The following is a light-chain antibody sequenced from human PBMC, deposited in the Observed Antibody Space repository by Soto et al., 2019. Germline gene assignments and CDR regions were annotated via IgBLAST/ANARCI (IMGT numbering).Light chain of an antibody. CDR2: GNS. J-gene: IGLJ2*01. CDR1: SSNIGAGYD. Sequence: QSVLTQPPSVSGAPGQRVTISCTGSSSNIGAGYDVHWYQQLPGTAPKLLIYGNSNRPSGVPDRFSGSKSGTSASLAITGLQDEEEAEYSCQSYDSSLSGSVVFGGGTKVTVL. CDR3: QSYDSSLSGSVV. V-gene: IGLV1-40*01.